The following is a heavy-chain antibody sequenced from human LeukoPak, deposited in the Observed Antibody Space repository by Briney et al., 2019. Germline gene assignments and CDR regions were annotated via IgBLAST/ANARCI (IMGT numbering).Heavy chain of an antibody. V-gene: IGHV3-33*06. CDR2: IWYDGSNK. Sequence: PGGSLGLSCAASGFTFSSYGMHWVRQAPGKGLEWVAVIWYDGSNKYYADSVKGRFTIARDNSNNTLYLQMNSLRAEDTAVYYCAKDRTVVPAAILDYWGQGTLVTVSS. D-gene: IGHD2-2*02. J-gene: IGHJ4*02. CDR1: GFTFSSYG. CDR3: AKDRTVVPAAILDY.